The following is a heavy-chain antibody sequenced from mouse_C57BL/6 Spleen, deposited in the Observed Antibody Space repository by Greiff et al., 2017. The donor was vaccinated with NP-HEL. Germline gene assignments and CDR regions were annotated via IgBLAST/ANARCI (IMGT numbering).Heavy chain of an antibody. D-gene: IGHD3-2*02. J-gene: IGHJ2*01. CDR3: ARELRLEY. Sequence: QVQLQQSGAELVRPGTSVKVSCKASGYAFTNYLIEWVKQRPGQGLEWIGVINPGSGGTNYNEKFKGKATLTADKSSSTAYMQLSSLTSEDSAVYFCARELRLEYWGQGTTLTVSS. V-gene: IGHV1-54*01. CDR1: GYAFTNYL. CDR2: INPGSGGT.